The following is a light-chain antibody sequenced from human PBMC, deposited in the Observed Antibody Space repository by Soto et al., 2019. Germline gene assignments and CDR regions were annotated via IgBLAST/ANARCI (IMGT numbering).Light chain of an antibody. J-gene: IGKJ1*01. V-gene: IGKV3-11*01. CDR2: DAS. CDR3: QQRSSWPWT. Sequence: IVLTQSPATLSLSPGERATLSCRASQSVGSFLAWYQQKRGQAPRLLIYDASNRATGIPARFSGSGSGTDFTLTISSLEPEDFIVYYCQQRSSWPWTFDQGTKVEIK. CDR1: QSVGSF.